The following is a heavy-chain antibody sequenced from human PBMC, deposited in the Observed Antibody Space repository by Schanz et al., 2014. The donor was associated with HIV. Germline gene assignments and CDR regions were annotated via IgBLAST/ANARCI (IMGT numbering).Heavy chain of an antibody. J-gene: IGHJ4*02. V-gene: IGHV3-21*02. D-gene: IGHD3-10*01. CDR1: GFTFSDYS. CDR2: INNRANSI. Sequence: EVQLVESGGGLVKPGGSLRLSCTASGFTFSDYSMNWVRQTPGKGLEWVSFINNRANSIFYADSVRGRFTVSRDNAKNFLYLQMNSLRAEDTAVYYCARLRGFLWFGDHPYSFDYWGQGTLVTVSS. CDR3: ARLRGFLWFGDHPYSFDY.